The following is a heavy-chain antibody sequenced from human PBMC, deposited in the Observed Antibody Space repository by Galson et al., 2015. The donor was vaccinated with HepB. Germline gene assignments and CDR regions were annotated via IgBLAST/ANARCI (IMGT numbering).Heavy chain of an antibody. J-gene: IGHJ3*02. V-gene: IGHV1-69*04. CDR1: GGTFSSYA. CDR2: IIPILGIA. CDR3: ASDSSGWSGCAFDI. Sequence: SVKVSCKASGGTFSSYAISWVRQAPGQGLEWMGRIIPILGIANYAQKFQGRVTITADKSTSTAYMELSSLRSEDTAVYYCASDSSGWSGCAFDIWGQGTMVTVSS. D-gene: IGHD6-19*01.